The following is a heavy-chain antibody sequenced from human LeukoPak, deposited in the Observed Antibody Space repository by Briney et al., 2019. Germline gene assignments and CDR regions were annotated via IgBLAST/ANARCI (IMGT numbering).Heavy chain of an antibody. Sequence: GGSLRLSWAASGFTFSDYWMHWVRQAPGKGLVWVSRINSDGSRTSYADSVKGRFTISRDNAKDTLSLQMNGLRAEDTAVYYCARIYCGGGTCYVYGMDVWGQGTTVTVSS. CDR2: INSDGSRT. CDR1: GFTFSDYW. J-gene: IGHJ6*02. CDR3: ARIYCGGGTCYVYGMDV. V-gene: IGHV3-74*01. D-gene: IGHD2-15*01.